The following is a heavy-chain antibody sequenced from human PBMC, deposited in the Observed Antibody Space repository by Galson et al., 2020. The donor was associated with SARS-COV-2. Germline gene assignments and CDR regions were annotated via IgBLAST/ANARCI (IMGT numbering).Heavy chain of an antibody. D-gene: IGHD1-26*01. CDR3: ARDHREQEVFDS. Sequence: SETLSLTCTVSGGSISYYYWSWIRQPAGKGLEWIGRFDASGSTNYNPSLKRRVTMSVDTSKNQFSLKLSSMTAADTAVYYCARDHREQEVFDSWGQGTLVTVSS. CDR2: FDASGST. CDR1: GGSISYYY. V-gene: IGHV4-4*07. J-gene: IGHJ4*02.